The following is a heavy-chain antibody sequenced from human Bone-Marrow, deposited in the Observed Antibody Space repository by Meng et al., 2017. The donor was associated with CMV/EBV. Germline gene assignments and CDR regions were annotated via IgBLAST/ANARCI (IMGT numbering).Heavy chain of an antibody. CDR2: IWYDGSDK. CDR1: CSGYD. CDR3: AKDLKFYDVLTGRSRAPD. D-gene: IGHD3-9*01. V-gene: IGHV3-33*03. J-gene: IGHJ4*02. Sequence: CSGYDVHVLRQAPGKELEWVAVIWYDGSDKYYAASVKGRFTISRDNSKNTVFLQMNSLRAEDTAVYYCAKDLKFYDVLTGRSRAPDWGQGTLVTVSS.